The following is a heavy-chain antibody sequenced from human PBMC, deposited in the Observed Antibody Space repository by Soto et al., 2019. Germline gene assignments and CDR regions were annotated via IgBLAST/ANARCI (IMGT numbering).Heavy chain of an antibody. CDR1: GGSISSGGYY. J-gene: IGHJ4*02. Sequence: QVQLQESGPGLVKPSQTLSLTCTVSGGSISSGGYYWSWIRQHPRKGLEWIGYIYYSGSTYYNPSLKSRVTISVDTSKNQFSLKLSSVTAVDTAVYYCARTGERWILGYYFDYWGQGTLVTVSS. CDR2: IYYSGST. D-gene: IGHD2-2*03. CDR3: ARTGERWILGYYFDY. V-gene: IGHV4-31*03.